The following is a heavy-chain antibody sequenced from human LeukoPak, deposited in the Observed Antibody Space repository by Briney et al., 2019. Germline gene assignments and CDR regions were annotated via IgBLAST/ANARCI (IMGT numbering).Heavy chain of an antibody. V-gene: IGHV3-23*01. D-gene: IGHD3-10*01. CDR3: AKDYLLWFGELLTFDY. CDR2: ISGSGGST. J-gene: IGHJ4*02. CDR1: GFTFSSYG. Sequence: GGSLRLSCAASGFTFSSYGMSWVRQAPGKGLEWVSAISGSGGSTYYADSVKGRFTISRDNSKNTLYLQMNSLRAEDTAVYYCAKDYLLWFGELLTFDYWGQGTLVTVSS.